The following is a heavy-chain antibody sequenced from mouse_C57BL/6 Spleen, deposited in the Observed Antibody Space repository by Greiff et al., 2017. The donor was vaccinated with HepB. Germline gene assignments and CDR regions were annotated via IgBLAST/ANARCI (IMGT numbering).Heavy chain of an antibody. CDR3: ARSPYYGSSYGYAMDY. V-gene: IGHV1-55*01. J-gene: IGHJ4*01. D-gene: IGHD1-1*01. Sequence: QVQLQQPGAELVKPGASVKMSCKASGYTFTSYWITWVKQRPGQGLGWIGDIYPGSGSTNYNEKFKSKATLTVDTSSSTAYMQLSSLTSEDSAVYYCARSPYYGSSYGYAMDYWGQGTSVTVSS. CDR2: IYPGSGST. CDR1: GYTFTSYW.